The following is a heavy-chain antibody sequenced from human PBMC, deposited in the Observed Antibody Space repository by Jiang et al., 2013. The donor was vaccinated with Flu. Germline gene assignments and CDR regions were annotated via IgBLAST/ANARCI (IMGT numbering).Heavy chain of an antibody. V-gene: IGHV4-34*02. CDR2: SNHIGNT. D-gene: IGHD6-19*01. J-gene: IGHJ4*02. Sequence: VQLQQWGAGLLQASETLSLTCAVHGGYVNEYYWSWVRQLPGKGLEWLGESNHIGNTNYNPSLKSRVTVSVDTPKNQFSLNLRSLTVADTGVYYCTSGYTPYGSGWSRGYIEFWGQGTRSPSPQ. CDR1: GGYVNEYY. CDR3: TSGYTPYGSGWSRGYIEF.